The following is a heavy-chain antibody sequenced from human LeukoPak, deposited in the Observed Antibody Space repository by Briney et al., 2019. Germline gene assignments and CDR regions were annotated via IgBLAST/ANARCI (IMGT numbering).Heavy chain of an antibody. Sequence: ASVKVSCKASGYTFTTYYIHWVRQAPGQGLEWMGIINPSGGSTSYHQKFRGRVTMTTDTSTSTAYMELRSLRSDDTAVYYCARGRGYSYGPRASYGMDVWGQGTTVTVSS. D-gene: IGHD5-18*01. CDR2: INPSGGST. V-gene: IGHV1-46*01. CDR3: ARGRGYSYGPRASYGMDV. J-gene: IGHJ6*02. CDR1: GYTFTTYY.